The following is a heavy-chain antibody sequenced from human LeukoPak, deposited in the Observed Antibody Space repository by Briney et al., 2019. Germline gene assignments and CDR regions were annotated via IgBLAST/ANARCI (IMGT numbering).Heavy chain of an antibody. V-gene: IGHV1-69*13. CDR1: GGTFSSYA. Sequence: GAPVKVSCRASGGTFSSYAISWVRQAPGQGLEWMGGIIPIFGTANYAQKFQGRGTITADESTSTAYMELSSLRSEDTAVYYCARVEDWNYLWGQGTLVTVSS. D-gene: IGHD1-7*01. J-gene: IGHJ4*02. CDR2: IIPIFGTA. CDR3: ARVEDWNYL.